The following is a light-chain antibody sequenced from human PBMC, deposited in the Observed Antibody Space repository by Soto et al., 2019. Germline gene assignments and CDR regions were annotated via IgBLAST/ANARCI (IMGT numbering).Light chain of an antibody. CDR3: SSFALITPLV. CDR1: SSDVGSYNL. CDR2: EGS. V-gene: IGLV2-23*01. Sequence: QSALTQPASVSGSPGQSITISCTGTSSDVGSYNLVSWYQQLPGKAPKLVIYEGSKRPSGVSDRFSGSKSGNTASLTISGLHAYHDADYYCSSFALITPLVFAGGTKLTVL. J-gene: IGLJ2*01.